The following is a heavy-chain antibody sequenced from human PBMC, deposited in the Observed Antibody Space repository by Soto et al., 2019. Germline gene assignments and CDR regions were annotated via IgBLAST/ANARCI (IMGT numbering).Heavy chain of an antibody. J-gene: IGHJ3*02. CDR3: ARDRRDGSFDI. Sequence: GGSLRLSCAASGFTFSSYWMHWVRQAPGKGLVWVSRINSDGSSTSYADSVKGRFTISRDNAKNTLYLQMNSLRAEDMAVYYCARDRRDGSFDIWGQGTMVTVSS. CDR2: INSDGSST. CDR1: GFTFSSYW. V-gene: IGHV3-74*01.